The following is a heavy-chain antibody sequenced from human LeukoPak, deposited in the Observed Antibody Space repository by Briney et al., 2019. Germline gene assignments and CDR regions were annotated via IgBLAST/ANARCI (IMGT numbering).Heavy chain of an antibody. Sequence: GGSLRLSCAASGFTFSSDWMSWVRQAPGKGLEWVANIKQDGSEKYYVDSVKGRFTISRDNAKNSLYLQMNSLRAGNTAVYYCATDSSGGGGRGNIVVVTEYYFDYWGQGTLVTVSS. D-gene: IGHD2-21*02. CDR3: ATDSSGGGGRGNIVVVTEYYFDY. V-gene: IGHV3-7*01. J-gene: IGHJ4*02. CDR2: IKQDGSEK. CDR1: GFTFSSDW.